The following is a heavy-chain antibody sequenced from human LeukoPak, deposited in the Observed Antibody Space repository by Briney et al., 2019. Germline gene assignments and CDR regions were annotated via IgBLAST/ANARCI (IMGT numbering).Heavy chain of an antibody. CDR1: GYTFTTYN. J-gene: IGHJ5*02. CDR3: ARASTPHYYDSSGYYYAWFDP. V-gene: IGHV1-18*01. CDR2: ISGYNGNT. D-gene: IGHD3-22*01. Sequence: ASVKVSCKASGYTFTTYNINWVRQAPGQGLEWMGWISGYNGNTNYAQKLQGRVTMTTDTSTSTAYMELRSLKSDDTAVYYCARASTPHYYDSSGYYYAWFDPWGQGTLVTVSS.